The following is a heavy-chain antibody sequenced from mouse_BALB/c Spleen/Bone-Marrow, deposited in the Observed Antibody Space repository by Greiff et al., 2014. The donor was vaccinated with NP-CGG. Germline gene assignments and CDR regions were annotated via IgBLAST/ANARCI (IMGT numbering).Heavy chain of an antibody. CDR1: GYTFSSYW. V-gene: IGHV1-9*01. CDR2: ILPGRGST. CDR3: ARWDTTAMDY. J-gene: IGHJ4*01. D-gene: IGHD1-1*01. Sequence: VQLVESGAELVKPGASVKISCKATGYTFSSYWVEWVKQRPGHGLEWIGEILPGRGSTNYNEKFKGKATFTSDTSSNTAYMQLSSLTSEDSAVYYCARWDTTAMDYWGQGTSVTVSS.